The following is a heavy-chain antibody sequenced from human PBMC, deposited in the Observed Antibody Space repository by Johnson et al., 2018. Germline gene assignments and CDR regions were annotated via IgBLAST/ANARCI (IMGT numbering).Heavy chain of an antibody. D-gene: IGHD3-22*01. CDR2: ISYDGSNK. CDR1: RFTFSSYG. CDR3: AKTGGGYPRYDSSGRPAAGCDI. V-gene: IGHV3-30*18. Sequence: QVQLGQSGGGVVQPRRSLRLSCAASRFTFSSYGMHWVRQAPGTGLEWVAVISYDGSNKYYADSVKGRFTISRDNSKNTLVLQMNSMRAEDTAVYYCAKTGGGYPRYDSSGRPAAGCDIWGQGTMVTVSS. J-gene: IGHJ3*02.